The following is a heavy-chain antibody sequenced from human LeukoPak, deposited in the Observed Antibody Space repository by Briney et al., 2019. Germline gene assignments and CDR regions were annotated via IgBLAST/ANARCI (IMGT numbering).Heavy chain of an antibody. Sequence: PGGSLRLSCAASGFTFSSYWMHWVRQAPGKGLVWVSRINSDGSSTSYADSVKGRFTISRDSAKNTLYLQMNSLRAEDTAVYYCARDYYGSGSYYITTPYFDYWGQGTLVTVSS. V-gene: IGHV3-74*01. J-gene: IGHJ4*02. CDR3: ARDYYGSGSYYITTPYFDY. D-gene: IGHD3-10*01. CDR1: GFTFSSYW. CDR2: INSDGSST.